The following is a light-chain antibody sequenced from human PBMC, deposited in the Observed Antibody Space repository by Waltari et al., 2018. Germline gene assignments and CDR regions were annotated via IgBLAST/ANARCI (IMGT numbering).Light chain of an antibody. CDR2: DVS. J-gene: IGLJ3*02. V-gene: IGLV2-14*01. CDR3: CSFTSRSTWV. Sequence: QSALTQPASVSGSLGQSITISCTGTSSDVRGYNYVSWYQQHPGKAPKLLIFDVSNRPSGVSNRFSGSKSGNTASLTISGLQAEDESDYYCCSFTSRSTWVFGGGTKLTVL. CDR1: SSDVRGYNY.